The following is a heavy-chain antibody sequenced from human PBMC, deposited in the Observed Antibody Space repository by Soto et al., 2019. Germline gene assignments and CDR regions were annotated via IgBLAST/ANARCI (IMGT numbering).Heavy chain of an antibody. CDR1: GYTFTSYG. Sequence: QGQLVQSGAEVKKPGASVKVSCKASGYTFTSYGISWVRQATGQGLEWMGWISAHNGNTNYAKKLQGRVTMTTDTYTSTAYMELRSLRSDDTAVYYCARDAIFQGLGMDVWGQGTTVTVSS. CDR2: ISAHNGNT. CDR3: ARDAIFQGLGMDV. J-gene: IGHJ6*02. V-gene: IGHV1-18*01. D-gene: IGHD3-9*01.